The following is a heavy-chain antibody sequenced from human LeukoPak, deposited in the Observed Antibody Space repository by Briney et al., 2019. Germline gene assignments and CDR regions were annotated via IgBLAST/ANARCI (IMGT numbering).Heavy chain of an antibody. V-gene: IGHV4-59*12. D-gene: IGHD6-13*01. CDR1: GGSISSYY. J-gene: IGHJ5*02. CDR2: IYYSGST. CDR3: ARDPTLAAAGSFDP. Sequence: SETLSLTCTVSGGSISSYYWGWLRQPPGRGLEWIGTIYYSGSTNYNPSLKSRVTISVDTSKNQFSLKLSSVTAADTAVYYCARDPTLAAAGSFDPWGQGTLVTVSS.